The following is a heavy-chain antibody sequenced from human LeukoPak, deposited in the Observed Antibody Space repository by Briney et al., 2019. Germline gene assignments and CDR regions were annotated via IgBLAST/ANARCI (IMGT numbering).Heavy chain of an antibody. J-gene: IGHJ6*02. Sequence: GGSLRLSCAASGFTFNNYAMSWVRQAPGKGLEWVSAISGSGGGTHYADSVKGRFTISRDNSKNTLYLQMNSLRAEDTAVYYCAKGPNAVPTYYYYGMDVWGQGTTVTVSS. CDR1: GFTFNNYA. V-gene: IGHV3-23*01. D-gene: IGHD6-19*01. CDR2: ISGSGGGT. CDR3: AKGPNAVPTYYYYGMDV.